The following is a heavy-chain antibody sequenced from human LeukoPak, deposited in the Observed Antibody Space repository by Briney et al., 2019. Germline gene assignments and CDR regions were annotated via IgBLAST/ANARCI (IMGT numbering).Heavy chain of an antibody. CDR2: ISGGVPST. D-gene: IGHD3-22*01. CDR3: AADDDRSGYNFDY. V-gene: IGHV3-23*01. J-gene: IGHJ4*02. Sequence: GGSLRLSCAASGFTFSSYAMSWVRQAPGKGLEGVSAISGGVPSTYYADSVKGRFTISRDNSKNTLYLQMNSVRAEDTAVYYCAADDDRSGYNFDYWGQGTLVTVSS. CDR1: GFTFSSYA.